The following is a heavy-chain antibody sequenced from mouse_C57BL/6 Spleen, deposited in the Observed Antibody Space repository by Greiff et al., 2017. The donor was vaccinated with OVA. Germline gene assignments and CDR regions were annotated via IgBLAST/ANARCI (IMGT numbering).Heavy chain of an antibody. Sequence: VMLVESGAELVRPGTSVKVSCKASGYAFTNYLIEWVKQRPGQGLEWIGVINPGSGGTNYNEKFKGKATLTADKSSSTAYMQLSSLTSEDSAVYFCARSDYDVMDYWGQGTSVTVSS. CDR1: GYAFTNYL. J-gene: IGHJ4*01. V-gene: IGHV1-54*01. CDR2: INPGSGGT. CDR3: ARSDYDVMDY.